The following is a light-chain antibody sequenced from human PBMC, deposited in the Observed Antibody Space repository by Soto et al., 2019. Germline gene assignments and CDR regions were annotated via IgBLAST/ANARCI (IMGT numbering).Light chain of an antibody. CDR1: QSVDTC. CDR3: QQFYRYPWT. J-gene: IGKJ1*01. V-gene: IGKV1-5*03. CDR2: KAS. Sequence: DIQMTQSPSTLSASVGDRVTITCRASQSVDTCLAWYQQKPGKATHLLIYKASSLETGVTSRFSGSGSVTDFTLTISSLQPDDFATYYCQQFYRYPWTFGQGTKVEIK.